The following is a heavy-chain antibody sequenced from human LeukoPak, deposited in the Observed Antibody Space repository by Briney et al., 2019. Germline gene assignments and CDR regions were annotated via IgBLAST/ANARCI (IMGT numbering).Heavy chain of an antibody. CDR3: ARDLPPDH. Sequence: NPSETLSLTCTVSGGSISSGSYFWSWIRQPAGKGLEWIGRIHTSGSTNYNPSLKSRVTISVDTSKNQFSLKLSSVTAADTAVYYCARDLPPDHWGQGTLVTVSS. CDR1: GGSISSGSYF. V-gene: IGHV4-61*02. J-gene: IGHJ4*02. CDR2: IHTSGST.